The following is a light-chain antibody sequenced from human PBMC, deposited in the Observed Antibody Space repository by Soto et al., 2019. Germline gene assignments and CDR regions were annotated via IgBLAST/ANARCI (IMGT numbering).Light chain of an antibody. J-gene: IGKJ5*01. V-gene: IGKV1-5*01. CDR3: QHYTRYSAT. Sequence: RLTQSPSSLSASVGDTVTISCRASQDISTYLAWYQQKPGKAPKLLIFGASYLHNGVPPRFAGSGSGSEFTLTINRLQPDDFATYFCQHYTRYSATFGQGTRV. CDR2: GAS. CDR1: QDISTY.